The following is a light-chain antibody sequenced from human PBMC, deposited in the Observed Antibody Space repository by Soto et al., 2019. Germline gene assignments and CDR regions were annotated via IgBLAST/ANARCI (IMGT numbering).Light chain of an antibody. Sequence: QSALTQPPSVSAAPGQKVTISCSGSSSNIGNNYVSWYQQLPGTAPKLLIYDNNKRPSGIPDRFSGSKSGTSATLGITGLQTGAEADYYCGTWDSSLSARWVFGTGTKVTVL. CDR1: SSNIGNNY. CDR3: GTWDSSLSARWV. CDR2: DNN. V-gene: IGLV1-51*01. J-gene: IGLJ1*01.